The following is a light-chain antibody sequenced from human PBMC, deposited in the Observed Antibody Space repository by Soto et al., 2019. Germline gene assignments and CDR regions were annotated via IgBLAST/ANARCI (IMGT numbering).Light chain of an antibody. Sequence: EIVMTQSPATLSVSPGERATLSCRAGLRFAGTLACYQQNPGQAPRPLIYGASTRATGIPARFSGSGSGTEFTLTISRLQSEDFAVYYCQQYNDWPPITFGQGTRLEIK. CDR3: QQYNDWPPIT. CDR1: LRFAGT. J-gene: IGKJ5*01. CDR2: GAS. V-gene: IGKV3-15*01.